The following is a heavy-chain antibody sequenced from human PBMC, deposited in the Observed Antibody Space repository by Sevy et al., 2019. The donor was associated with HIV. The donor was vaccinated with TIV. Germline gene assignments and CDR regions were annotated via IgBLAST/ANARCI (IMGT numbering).Heavy chain of an antibody. CDR3: AKNTAAVGTGGFDY. CDR2: ISSDGNSQ. V-gene: IGHV3-30*04. CDR1: GFTFGSHA. Sequence: GGSLRLSCAASGFTFGSHAMHWVRQAPGKGLDWVAVISSDGNSQYSADSVKGRFTISRDNSKNTLYLQMNSLRSDDTAVYYCAKNTAAVGTGGFDYWGQGTLVTVSS. J-gene: IGHJ4*02. D-gene: IGHD6-13*01.